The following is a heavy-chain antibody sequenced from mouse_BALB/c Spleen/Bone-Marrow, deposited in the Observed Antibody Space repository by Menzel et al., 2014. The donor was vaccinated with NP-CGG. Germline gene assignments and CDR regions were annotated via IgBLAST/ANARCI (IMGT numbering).Heavy chain of an antibody. CDR2: IKPSNDTP. CDR3: TRSGYYGYGWYFDV. V-gene: IGHV1S81*02. Sequence: QVQLQQPGAELVKPGASVKLSCRVSGYTFTNYFVYWVKQRPGQGLEWIGEIKPSNDTPNFNEKFKSKATLTVDKSSSTAYMQLSSLTSEDSAVYYCTRSGYYGYGWYFDVWGAGTTVTVSS. J-gene: IGHJ1*01. CDR1: GYTFTNYF. D-gene: IGHD1-2*01.